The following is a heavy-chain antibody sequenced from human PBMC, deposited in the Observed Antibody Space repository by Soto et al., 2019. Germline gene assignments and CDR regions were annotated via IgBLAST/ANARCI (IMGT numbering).Heavy chain of an antibody. V-gene: IGHV4-34*01. J-gene: IGHJ4*02. CDR3: AKDPPRYYDILTGYSESHPFDY. CDR2: INHSGST. D-gene: IGHD3-9*01. Sequence: PSETLSITCAVYGGSFSGYYWNWIRQPPGKGLEWIGEINHSGSTNYNPSLKSRVTISVDTSKNQFSLKLSSVTAADTAVYYCAKDPPRYYDILTGYSESHPFDYWGQGTLVTVSS. CDR1: GGSFSGYY.